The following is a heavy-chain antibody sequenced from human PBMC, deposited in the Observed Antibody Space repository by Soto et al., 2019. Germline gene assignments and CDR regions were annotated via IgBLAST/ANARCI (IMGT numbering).Heavy chain of an antibody. D-gene: IGHD4-17*01. Sequence: ASETLSLTCTVSGDSITTYYWSWIRQPPGKGLEWIGFIYYTGSTNYNPSLKSRVTISVDTSKNQFSLRLNSVTAADTAVYYCARLGYGGDSDYWGQGTLVTVSS. CDR2: IYYTGST. J-gene: IGHJ4*02. CDR1: GDSITTYY. V-gene: IGHV4-59*01. CDR3: ARLGYGGDSDY.